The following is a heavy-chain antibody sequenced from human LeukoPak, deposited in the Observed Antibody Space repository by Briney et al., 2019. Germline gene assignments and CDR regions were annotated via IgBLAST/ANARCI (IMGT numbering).Heavy chain of an antibody. CDR3: AKDTGANIAVAGMDLAGGVRPRFDP. CDR2: ISWNSGSI. CDR1: GFTFDDYA. D-gene: IGHD6-19*01. V-gene: IGHV3-9*01. Sequence: GGSLRLSCAASGFTFDDYAMHWVRQAPGKGLEWVSGISWNSGSIGYADSVKGRFTISRDNAKNSLYLQMSSLRAEDTALYYCAKDTGANIAVAGMDLAGGVRPRFDPWGQGTLVTVSS. J-gene: IGHJ5*02.